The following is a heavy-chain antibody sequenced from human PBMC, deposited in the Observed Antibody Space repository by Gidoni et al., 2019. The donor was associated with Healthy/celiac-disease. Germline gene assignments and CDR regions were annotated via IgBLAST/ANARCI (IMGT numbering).Heavy chain of an antibody. Sequence: QVQLQESGPGLVKPSQTLSLTCTVSGGPLSSGRYYWSWIRQPAGKGLEWIGRIYTSGSTNSTPSLMSRVTISVDTSKNPFSLKLCSVTAADTAVYYCAREAYYYDSSGYYLMPGYWGQGTLVTVSS. V-gene: IGHV4-61*02. CDR2: IYTSGST. CDR1: GGPLSSGRYY. CDR3: AREAYYYDSSGYYLMPGY. J-gene: IGHJ4*02. D-gene: IGHD3-22*01.